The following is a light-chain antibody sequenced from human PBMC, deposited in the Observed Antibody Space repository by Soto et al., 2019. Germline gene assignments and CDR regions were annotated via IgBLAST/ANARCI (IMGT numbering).Light chain of an antibody. CDR1: SSDVGTYNL. J-gene: IGLJ1*01. Sequence: QSALTQPASVSGSPGQSITISCTGTSSDVGTYNLVSWYQQHPVKAPRLIIYEGNKRPSGVSNRFSASKSGNTASLTISGLRAEDEADYYCCSYTTTGTFVFGNGTKVTVL. CDR2: EGN. CDR3: CSYTTTGTFV. V-gene: IGLV2-23*01.